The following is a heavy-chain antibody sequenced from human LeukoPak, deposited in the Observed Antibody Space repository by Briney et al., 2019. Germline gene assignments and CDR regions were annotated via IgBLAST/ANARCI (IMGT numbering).Heavy chain of an antibody. CDR1: GFTFSSYA. Sequence: PGGSLRLSCAASGFTFSSYAMEWVRQAPGKGLQYVSAISTNGGSTYYADSVKARFTISRDNSKNTLYLQMGSLRPEDMAVYHCARVSSSGCFDLWGRGTLVTVSS. J-gene: IGHJ2*01. CDR2: ISTNGGST. CDR3: ARVSSSGCFDL. D-gene: IGHD6-19*01. V-gene: IGHV3-64*02.